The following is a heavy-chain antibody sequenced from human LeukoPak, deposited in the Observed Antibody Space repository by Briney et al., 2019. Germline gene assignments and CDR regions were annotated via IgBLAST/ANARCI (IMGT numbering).Heavy chain of an antibody. D-gene: IGHD3-10*01. CDR2: IWYDGSNK. Sequence: GGSLRLSCAASGFTFSSYDMHWVRQAPGKGLEWVAVIWYDGSNKYYADSVKGRFTISRDNSKNTLYLQMNSLRAEDTAVYYCARAFGLDAFDIWGQGTMVTVSS. CDR3: ARAFGLDAFDI. CDR1: GFTFSSYD. V-gene: IGHV3-33*08. J-gene: IGHJ3*02.